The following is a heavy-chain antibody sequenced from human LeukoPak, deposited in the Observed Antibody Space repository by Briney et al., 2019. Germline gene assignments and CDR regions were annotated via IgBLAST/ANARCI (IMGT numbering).Heavy chain of an antibody. J-gene: IGHJ4*02. CDR2: ISGSGGST. CDR3: AEVPIAAAGTRGFFDY. D-gene: IGHD6-13*01. Sequence: HPGGSLRLSCAASGFTFSSYAMSWVRQAPGKGREWVSAISGSGGSTYYADSVKGRFTISRDNSKNTLYLQMNSLRAEDTAVYYCAEVPIAAAGTRGFFDYWGQGTLVTVSS. CDR1: GFTFSSYA. V-gene: IGHV3-23*01.